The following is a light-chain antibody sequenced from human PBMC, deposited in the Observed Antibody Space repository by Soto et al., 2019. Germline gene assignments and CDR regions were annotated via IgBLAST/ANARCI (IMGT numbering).Light chain of an antibody. J-gene: IGKJ2*01. CDR3: QHYHSYPFT. Sequence: DIQMTQSPSTLSAAVGDRVTITCRASQSISDWLAWYQQKPGKAPNLLIYKASSLESGVPSRFSGSGSGTEFTLTISSLQPDDFATHYCQHYHSYPFTFGQGTKLEIK. CDR1: QSISDW. V-gene: IGKV1-5*03. CDR2: KAS.